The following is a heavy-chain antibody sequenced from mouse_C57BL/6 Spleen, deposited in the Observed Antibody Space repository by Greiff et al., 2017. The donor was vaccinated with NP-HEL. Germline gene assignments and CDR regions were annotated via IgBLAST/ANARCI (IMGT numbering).Heavy chain of an antibody. CDR2: FHPYNDDT. CDR3: ARSDGKEGYAMDY. CDR1: GYTFTTYP. V-gene: IGHV1-47*01. D-gene: IGHD2-1*01. J-gene: IGHJ4*01. Sequence: QVQLKESGPELVKPGASVKMSCKASGYTFTTYPIEWMKQNHGKSLEWIGNFHPYNDDTKYNEKFKGKATLTVEKSSSTVYLELSRLTSDDSAVYYCARSDGKEGYAMDYWGQGTSVTVSS.